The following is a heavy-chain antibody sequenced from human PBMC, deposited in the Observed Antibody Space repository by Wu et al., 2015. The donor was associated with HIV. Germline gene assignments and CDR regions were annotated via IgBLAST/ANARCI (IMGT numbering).Heavy chain of an antibody. CDR3: AREGSFDSFDI. J-gene: IGHJ3*02. V-gene: IGHV1-69*05. D-gene: IGHD3-10*01. Sequence: QVQLVQSGAEVKKPGSSVKVSCKASGGTFNSFDTNWVRQAPGQGLDWIGGIRPIFGTANYAQKFQGRVTIITDEITNTAYMELSSLRSEDTAVYYCAREGSFDSFDIWGQGTMVTVSS. CDR1: GGTFNSFD. CDR2: IRPIFGTA.